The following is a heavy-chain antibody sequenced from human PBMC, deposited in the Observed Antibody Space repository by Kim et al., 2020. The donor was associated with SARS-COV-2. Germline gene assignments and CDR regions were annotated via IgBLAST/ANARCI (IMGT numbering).Heavy chain of an antibody. D-gene: IGHD3-10*01. Sequence: GGSLRLSCAASGFTFSSYAMSWVRQAPGKGLEWVSAISGSGGSTYYADSVKGRFTISRDNSKNTLYLQMNSLRAEDTAVYYCAKDRVLWFGELGWFDPWGQGTLVTVSS. CDR1: GFTFSSYA. CDR2: ISGSGGST. J-gene: IGHJ5*02. CDR3: AKDRVLWFGELGWFDP. V-gene: IGHV3-23*01.